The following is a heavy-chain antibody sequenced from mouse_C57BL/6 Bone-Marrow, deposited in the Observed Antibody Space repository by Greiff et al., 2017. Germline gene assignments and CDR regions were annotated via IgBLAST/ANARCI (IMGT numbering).Heavy chain of an antibody. CDR2: IYPSDSET. D-gene: IGHD2-5*01. CDR1: GYTFTSYW. V-gene: IGHV1-61*01. Sequence: VQLQQPGAELVRPGSSVKLSCKASGYTFTSYWMDWVKQRPGQGLEWIGNIYPSDSETHYNQKFKDKATLTVDKSSSTAYMQLSSLTSEDSAVYYCARTPTIVTHDYAMDYWGQGTSVTVSS. J-gene: IGHJ4*01. CDR3: ARTPTIVTHDYAMDY.